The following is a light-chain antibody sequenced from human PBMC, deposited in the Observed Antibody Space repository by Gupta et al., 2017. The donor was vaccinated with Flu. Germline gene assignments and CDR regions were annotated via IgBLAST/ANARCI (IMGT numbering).Light chain of an antibody. J-gene: IGKJ4*01. CDR3: QQRSNWPPLT. Sequence: IVLTQSPATLSLSPGERATLSCRASQSVSSYLAWYQQKPGQAPRLLIYDASNRATGIPARFSGSGSGTDFTLTISSRDPEDFAVYYCQQRSNWPPLTFGGGTKVEIK. CDR2: DAS. CDR1: QSVSSY. V-gene: IGKV3-11*01.